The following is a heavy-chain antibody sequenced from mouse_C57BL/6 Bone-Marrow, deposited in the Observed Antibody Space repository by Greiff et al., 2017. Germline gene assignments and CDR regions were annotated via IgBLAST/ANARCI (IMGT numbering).Heavy chain of an antibody. D-gene: IGHD1-1*01. CDR3: ARGNYYGSSFYAMDY. J-gene: IGHJ4*01. CDR1: GYTFTNYW. CDR2: IYPGGGYT. V-gene: IGHV1-63*01. Sequence: VQRVESGAELVRPGTSVKMSCKASGYTFTNYWIGWAKQRPGHGLEWIGDIYPGGGYTNYNEKFKGKATLTADKSSSTAYMQFSSLTSEDSAIYYCARGNYYGSSFYAMDYWGQGTSVTVSS.